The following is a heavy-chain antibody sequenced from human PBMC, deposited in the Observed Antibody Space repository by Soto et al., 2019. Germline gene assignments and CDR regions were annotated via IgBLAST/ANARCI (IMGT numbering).Heavy chain of an antibody. CDR2: IRGNGGRT. V-gene: IGHV3-64*04. J-gene: IGHJ6*02. D-gene: IGHD1-26*01. CDR3: ARAIVGATTDYYYGMDV. Sequence: PGGSLRLSCSASGFTFSSYAMHWVRQAPGKGLEYVSAIRGNGGRTHYADSVKGRFTISRDNAKKSLYLQMNSLRAEDTAVYYCARAIVGATTDYYYGMDVWGQGTTVTVS. CDR1: GFTFSSYA.